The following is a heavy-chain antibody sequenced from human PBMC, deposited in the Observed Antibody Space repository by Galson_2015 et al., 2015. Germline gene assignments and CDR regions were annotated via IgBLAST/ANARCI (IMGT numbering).Heavy chain of an antibody. CDR3: ARDDCSAGSCQYYYYYLDV. Sequence: SLRLSCAASGFAFNEFYMSWIRQTPGKGLEWVSYTSSNGDRTHYADSVKGRFSISRDNAKNSLYLQVNSLRAEDTAVYYCARDDCSAGSCQYYYYYLDVWGKGTTVTVSS. CDR1: GFAFNEFY. V-gene: IGHV3-11*01. D-gene: IGHD2-15*01. J-gene: IGHJ6*03. CDR2: TSSNGDRT.